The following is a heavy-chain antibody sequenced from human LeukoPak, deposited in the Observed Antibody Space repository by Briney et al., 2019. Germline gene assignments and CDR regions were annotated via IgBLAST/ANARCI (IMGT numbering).Heavy chain of an antibody. CDR3: AKDNSYDILTGYYDY. J-gene: IGHJ4*02. CDR1: GFTFDDYA. D-gene: IGHD3-9*01. V-gene: IGHV3-9*01. Sequence: GGSLRLSCAASGFTFDDYAMHWVRQAPGKGLEWVSGISWNSGSIGYADSVKGRFTISRDNAKNSLYLQMNSLRAEDTALYYCAKDNSYDILTGYYDYWGQGNLVTVSS. CDR2: ISWNSGSI.